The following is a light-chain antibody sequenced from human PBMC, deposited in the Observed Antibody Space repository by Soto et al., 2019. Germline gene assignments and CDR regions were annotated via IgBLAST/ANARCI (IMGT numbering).Light chain of an antibody. Sequence: DLQMTQSPSSLSAFVGDRVTITCRASQGIAVYLAWYQQKPGKVPKLLIYGGSSLVSGVPFRFSGSGSGTDFTLTISSLQPEDVATYYCQRYNSAPRTFGGGTKVEIK. CDR3: QRYNSAPRT. CDR2: GGS. J-gene: IGKJ4*01. V-gene: IGKV1-27*01. CDR1: QGIAVY.